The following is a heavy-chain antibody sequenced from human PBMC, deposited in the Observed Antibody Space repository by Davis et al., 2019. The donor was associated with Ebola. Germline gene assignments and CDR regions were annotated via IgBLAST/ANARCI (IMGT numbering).Heavy chain of an antibody. Sequence: MPSETLSLTCAVHGGSFSGYYWSWIRQPPGKGLEWIGEINHSGSTNYNPSLKSRVTISVDKSKNQFSLKLSSVTAADTAVYYCASDSSSPRAFDIWGQGTMVTVSS. V-gene: IGHV4-34*01. D-gene: IGHD6-13*01. CDR1: GGSFSGYY. CDR2: INHSGST. CDR3: ASDSSSPRAFDI. J-gene: IGHJ3*02.